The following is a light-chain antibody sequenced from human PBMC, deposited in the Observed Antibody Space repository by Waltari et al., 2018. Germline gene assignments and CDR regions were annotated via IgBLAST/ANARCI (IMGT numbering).Light chain of an antibody. CDR3: QTWDTSADFGI. J-gene: IGLJ2*01. CDR2: YDD. CDR1: NIGRGS. V-gene: IGLV3-21*04. Sequence: SYALTQPPSVSVAPGETAKISCGGHNIGRGSVHWYQQKPGQAPVLVIQYDDDRPSGIPERFSGSNSGNTATLTINRAAAGDEADYYCQTWDTSADFGIFGGGTKLTVL.